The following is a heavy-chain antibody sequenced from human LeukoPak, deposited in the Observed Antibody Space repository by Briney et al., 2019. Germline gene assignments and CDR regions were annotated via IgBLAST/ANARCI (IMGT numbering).Heavy chain of an antibody. V-gene: IGHV3-23*01. J-gene: IGHJ4*02. CDR2: INDGVGRA. CDR1: GFTFSNYA. D-gene: IGHD3-16*01. Sequence: GGSLRLSCSASGFTFSNYAMSWVRQAPGKGLEWVSAINDGVGRAFYADAVRGRFTISRDNSQNTLYLQMNSLRAEDTAVYYCARDKFGGTDYWGQGTLVTVSS. CDR3: ARDKFGGTDY.